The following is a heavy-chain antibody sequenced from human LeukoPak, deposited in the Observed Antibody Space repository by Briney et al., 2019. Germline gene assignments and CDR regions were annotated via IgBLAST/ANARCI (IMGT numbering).Heavy chain of an antibody. J-gene: IGHJ6*03. CDR1: GFTFSTYS. CDR2: ISSSSSTI. D-gene: IGHD5/OR15-5a*01. CDR3: ARVSRVYYMDV. Sequence: GGSLRLSCAASGFTFSTYSMNWVRQAPGKGMEWVSYISSSSSTIYYADSVKGRFTISRDNAKNSLYLQMNSLRAEDTAVYYCARVSRVYYMDVWGRGTTVTVSS. V-gene: IGHV3-48*01.